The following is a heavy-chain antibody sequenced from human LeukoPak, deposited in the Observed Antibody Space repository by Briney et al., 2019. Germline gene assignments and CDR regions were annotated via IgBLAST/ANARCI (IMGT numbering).Heavy chain of an antibody. D-gene: IGHD6-19*01. Sequence: SGPTLVKPTQTLTLTCTFSGFSLSTSGVGVGWIRQPPGKGLEWIGYIYYSGSTYYNPSLKSRVTISVDTSKNQFSLKLSSVTAADTAVYYCARLVGIAVRIDYWGQGTLVTVSS. J-gene: IGHJ4*02. V-gene: IGHV4-30-4*08. CDR3: ARLVGIAVRIDY. CDR2: IYYSGST. CDR1: GFSLSTSGVG.